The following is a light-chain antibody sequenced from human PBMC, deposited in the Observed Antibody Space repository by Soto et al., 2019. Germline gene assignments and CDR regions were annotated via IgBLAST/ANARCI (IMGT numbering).Light chain of an antibody. J-gene: IGLJ1*01. CDR3: CSDAGSSTYV. CDR1: SNDVGSYNF. CDR2: EVT. Sequence: HSALAKPASVYGSPGQSITISCTRTSNDVGSYNFVSWYQQHPSKAPKVIIYEVTKRPSGVSNRFSGSKSGNTASLTISGLQADDEADYYCCSDAGSSTYVFGSGTKVTVL. V-gene: IGLV2-23*02.